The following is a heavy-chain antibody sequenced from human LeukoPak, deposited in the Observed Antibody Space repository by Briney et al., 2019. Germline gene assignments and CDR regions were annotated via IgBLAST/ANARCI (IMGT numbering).Heavy chain of an antibody. V-gene: IGHV3-48*01. Sequence: GRSLRLSCAASGFTLSTYTMNWVRQAPGKGLEWISSISGSSNSIEYADSVEGRFSISRDNAKNAMDLQMNSLRADDTAMYYCARDLGLRRNGYNPFDYWGQGVLVTLSS. CDR1: GFTLSTYT. CDR3: ARDLGLRRNGYNPFDY. D-gene: IGHD5-24*01. CDR2: ISGSSNSI. J-gene: IGHJ4*02.